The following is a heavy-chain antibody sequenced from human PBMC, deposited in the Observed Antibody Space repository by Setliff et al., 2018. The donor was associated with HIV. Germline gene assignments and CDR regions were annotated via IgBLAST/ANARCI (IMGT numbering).Heavy chain of an antibody. V-gene: IGHV3-23*01. Sequence: PGGSLRLSCAASGFTFSSYAMSWVRQAPGKGLEWVSAISGSGGSTYYADSVKGRFTISRDNSKNTLYLQMNSLTAADTAVYYCARSPRIGVAGEFEYWGQGTLVTVSS. CDR1: GFTFSSYA. D-gene: IGHD6-19*01. CDR2: ISGSGGST. CDR3: ARSPRIGVAGEFEY. J-gene: IGHJ4*02.